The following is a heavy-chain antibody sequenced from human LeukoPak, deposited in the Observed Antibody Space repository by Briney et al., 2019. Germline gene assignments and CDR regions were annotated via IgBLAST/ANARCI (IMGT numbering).Heavy chain of an antibody. D-gene: IGHD6-19*01. Sequence: GGSLRLSCVASGFTFNNYGMHWVRQAPGKGLEWVSLISHDGTNEDYSDSVEGRFTISRDNSKNTLYLQMNSLRAEDTAVYYCAREGVAVAGFDYWGQGTLVTVSS. CDR3: AREGVAVAGFDY. CDR2: ISHDGTNE. J-gene: IGHJ4*02. V-gene: IGHV3-30*14. CDR1: GFTFNNYG.